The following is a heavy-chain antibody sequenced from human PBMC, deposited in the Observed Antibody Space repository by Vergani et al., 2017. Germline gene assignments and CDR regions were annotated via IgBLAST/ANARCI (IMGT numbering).Heavy chain of an antibody. CDR1: GGSITSSSYY. CDR3: ATIYCSSTSCLFDY. V-gene: IGHV4-39*01. D-gene: IGHD2-2*01. Sequence: QLHLQESGPGLVKPSETLSLTCTVSGGSITSSSYYWGWIRQPPGKGLEWIGNIYHSGGAYYNPSLKGRVTISVDTSKNQFSLKLSSVTAADTAVYYCATIYCSSTSCLFDYWGQGTLVTVSS. J-gene: IGHJ4*02. CDR2: IYHSGGA.